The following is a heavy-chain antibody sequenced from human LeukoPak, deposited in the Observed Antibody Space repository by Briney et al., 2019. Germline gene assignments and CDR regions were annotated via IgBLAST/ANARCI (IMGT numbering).Heavy chain of an antibody. CDR3: ARDVHCDYGSGWFDP. CDR1: RGTSTNSA. V-gene: IGHV1-69*05. D-gene: IGHD4-17*01. J-gene: IGHJ5*02. CDR2: ILPLFGAP. Sequence: SLKVSSKTSRGTSTNSAIRSGRHAPGQGVLRVWGILPLFGAPGSAQKFQGRVTLTKDESPRTVYLVLSSLTSQETAVYYCARDVHCDYGSGWFDPWGQGTLVSVSS.